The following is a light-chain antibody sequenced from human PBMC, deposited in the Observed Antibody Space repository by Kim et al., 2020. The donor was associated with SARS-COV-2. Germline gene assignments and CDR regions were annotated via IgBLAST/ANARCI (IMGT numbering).Light chain of an antibody. Sequence: VSPGERATVSCRASQGVGTALGWYQQRPGQAPRLLIYGASSRATGIPARFSGGGSGTEFTLTISSLQSEDFAVYYCQQYSNWPLTFGGGTKVDIK. V-gene: IGKV3-15*01. CDR3: QQYSNWPLT. CDR1: QGVGTA. CDR2: GAS. J-gene: IGKJ4*01.